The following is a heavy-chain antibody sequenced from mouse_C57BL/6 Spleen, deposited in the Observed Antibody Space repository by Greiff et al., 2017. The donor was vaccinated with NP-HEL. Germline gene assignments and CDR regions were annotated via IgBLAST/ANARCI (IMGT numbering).Heavy chain of an antibody. V-gene: IGHV5-17*01. D-gene: IGHD2-14*01. CDR1: GFTFSDYG. J-gene: IGHJ2*01. Sequence: EVQVVESGGGLVKPGGSLKLSCAASGFTFSDYGMHWVRQAPEKGLEWVAYISSGSSTIYYADTVKGRFTISGDNAKNTLFLQMTSLRSEDTAMYYCSREVLGYFDYWGQGTTLTVSS. CDR2: ISSGSSTI. CDR3: SREVLGYFDY.